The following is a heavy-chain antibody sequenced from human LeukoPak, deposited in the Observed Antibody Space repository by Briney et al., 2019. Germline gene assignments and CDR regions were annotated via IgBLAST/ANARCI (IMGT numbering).Heavy chain of an antibody. CDR2: INPNSGGT. Sequence: ASVKVSCKASGSSFINYYINWVRQAPGQGLEWMGWINPNSGGTNYAQKFQGRVTMTRDTSISTAYMELSRLRSDDTAVYYCARTTPNSGYSSGWYKGNNWFDPWGQGTLVTVSS. CDR1: GSSFINYY. CDR3: ARTTPNSGYSSGWYKGNNWFDP. J-gene: IGHJ5*02. V-gene: IGHV1-2*02. D-gene: IGHD6-19*01.